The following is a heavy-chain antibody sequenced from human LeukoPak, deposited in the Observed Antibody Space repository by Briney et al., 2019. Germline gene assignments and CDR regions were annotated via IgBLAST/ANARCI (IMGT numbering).Heavy chain of an antibody. D-gene: IGHD3-3*01. CDR1: GFTVSSNY. CDR3: AKGTGLRFLEWLSDY. CDR2: IYSGGRT. V-gene: IGHV3-53*01. J-gene: IGHJ4*02. Sequence: GGSLRLSCAASGFTVSSNYMSWVRQAPGKGLEWVSVIYSGGRTYYADSVKGRFTISRDNSKNTLYLQMNSLRAEDTAVYYCAKGTGLRFLEWLSDYWGQGTLVTVSS.